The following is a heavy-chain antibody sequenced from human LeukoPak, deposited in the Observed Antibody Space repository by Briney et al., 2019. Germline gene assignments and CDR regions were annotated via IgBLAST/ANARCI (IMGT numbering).Heavy chain of an antibody. D-gene: IGHD3-16*01. CDR2: INHSGNT. Sequence: SETLSLTCAVYGGSFSGYYWTWIRQPPGKGLEWIGEINHSGNTNYNPSHKSRVTISVDTSKNQFSLNLSSVTAADTAVYYCARGLLDSYWGQGALVTVSS. J-gene: IGHJ4*02. V-gene: IGHV4-34*01. CDR3: ARGLLDSY. CDR1: GGSFSGYY.